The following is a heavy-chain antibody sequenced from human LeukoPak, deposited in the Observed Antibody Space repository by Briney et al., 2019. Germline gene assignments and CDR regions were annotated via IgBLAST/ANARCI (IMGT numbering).Heavy chain of an antibody. CDR2: IWYDGSNK. CDR1: GLTFSSYG. D-gene: IGHD3-10*01. Sequence: GGSLRLSCAASGLTFSSYGMHWVRQAPGKGLEWVAVIWYDGSNKYYADSVKGRFTIPRDNSKNTLYLQMNSLRAEDTAVYYCAKEYGSGRYYFDYWGQGTLVTVSS. CDR3: AKEYGSGRYYFDY. V-gene: IGHV3-33*06. J-gene: IGHJ4*02.